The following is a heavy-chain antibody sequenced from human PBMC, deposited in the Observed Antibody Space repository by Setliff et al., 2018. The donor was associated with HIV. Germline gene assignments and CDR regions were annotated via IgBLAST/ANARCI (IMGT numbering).Heavy chain of an antibody. CDR1: GYSFSDDY. J-gene: IGHJ6*03. V-gene: IGHV1-46*01. D-gene: IGHD5-18*01. CDR2: INPSGGST. Sequence: ASVKVSCKASGYSFSDDYMHWVRQAPGQGLEWMGWINPSGGSTSYAQKFQGRVTMTRDTSTSTVYMELSSLRSEDTAVYYCARASYSWGDYYYYHMDVWGKGTTVTVSS. CDR3: ARASYSWGDYYYYHMDV.